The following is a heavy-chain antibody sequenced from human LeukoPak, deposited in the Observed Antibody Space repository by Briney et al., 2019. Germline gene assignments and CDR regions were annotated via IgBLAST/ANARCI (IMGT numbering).Heavy chain of an antibody. J-gene: IGHJ4*02. CDR1: GFTFSSYW. D-gene: IGHD3-10*01. CDR3: VRESYYQPDY. CDR2: IISDGSSA. V-gene: IGHV3-74*01. Sequence: GGSLRLSCVASGFTFSSYWMHWVRQGPGKGLVWVSRIISDGSSATYADSVKGRFTVSRDNAKNTMYLQMNSLRAEDTAVYYCVRESYYQPDYWGQGTLVTVSS.